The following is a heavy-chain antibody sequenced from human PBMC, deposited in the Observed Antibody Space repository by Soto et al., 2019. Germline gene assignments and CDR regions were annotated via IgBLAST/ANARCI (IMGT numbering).Heavy chain of an antibody. CDR3: VRNLGSSRTRGFDF. Sequence: GESRKISCNGSGYSFTSYWIGWVRQMPGKDLEWMGIIYPGDSDTRYSPSFQGQVTISADKSISTAYLQWSSLKASDTAMYYCVRNLGSSRTRGFDFWCQGTLVTVSS. D-gene: IGHD6-13*01. CDR2: IYPGDSDT. V-gene: IGHV5-51*01. CDR1: GYSFTSYW. J-gene: IGHJ5*01.